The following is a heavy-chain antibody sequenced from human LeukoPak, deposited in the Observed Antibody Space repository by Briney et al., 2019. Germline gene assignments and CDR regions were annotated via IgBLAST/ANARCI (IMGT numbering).Heavy chain of an antibody. CDR2: INPNSGGT. CDR1: GYTFTGYY. CDR3: ARGDSNSWYFLDY. D-gene: IGHD6-13*01. Sequence: HAASVKVSCKASGYTFTGYYMHWVRRAPGQGLEWMGWINPNSGGTKFEQKFQGRVTLTRDTSISTAYMVLSRLGSDDTAVYYCARGDSNSWYFLDYWGQGTLVTVSS. J-gene: IGHJ4*02. V-gene: IGHV1-2*02.